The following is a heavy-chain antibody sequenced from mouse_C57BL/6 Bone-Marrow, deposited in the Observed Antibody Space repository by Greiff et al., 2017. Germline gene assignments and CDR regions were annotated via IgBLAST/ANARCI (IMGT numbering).Heavy chain of an antibody. D-gene: IGHD1-2*01. CDR3: TTLPYYYAMDY. Sequence: VKVVESGAELAKPGASVKLSCKASGYTFTSYWMHWVKQRPGQGLEWIGYINPSSGYTKYNQKFKDKATLTADKSSSTAYLQLSSLTSEDTAVYYCTTLPYYYAMDYWGQGTSVTVSS. CDR2: INPSSGYT. CDR1: GYTFTSYW. V-gene: IGHV1-7*01. J-gene: IGHJ4*01.